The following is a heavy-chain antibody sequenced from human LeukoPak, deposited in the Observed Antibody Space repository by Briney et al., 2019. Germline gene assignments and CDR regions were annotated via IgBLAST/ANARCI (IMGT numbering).Heavy chain of an antibody. V-gene: IGHV4-34*01. CDR2: INHSGST. Sequence: PSETLSLTCAVYGGSFSGYYWSWIRQPPGKGLEWIGEINHSGSTNYNPSLKSRVTISVDTSKNQFSLKLSSVTAADTAVYYCARDPRYCSGGSCYLNWMYFDLWGRGTLVTVSS. J-gene: IGHJ2*01. CDR3: ARDPRYCSGGSCYLNWMYFDL. CDR1: GGSFSGYY. D-gene: IGHD2-15*01.